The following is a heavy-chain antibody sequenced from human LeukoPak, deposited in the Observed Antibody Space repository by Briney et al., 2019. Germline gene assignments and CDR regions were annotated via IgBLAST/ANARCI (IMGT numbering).Heavy chain of an antibody. D-gene: IGHD6-13*01. CDR3: ARLFKQQPYYFDY. CDR2: IFYSGST. J-gene: IGHJ4*02. V-gene: IGHV4-30-4*01. Sequence: PSETLSLTCTVSGGSISSGDDYWSWIRQPPGRGLEWIGYIFYSGSTNYSPSLKSRVTMSVDTSKNQFSLKMSSVTAADTAVYYCARLFKQQPYYFDYWGQGTLVTVSS. CDR1: GGSISSGDDY.